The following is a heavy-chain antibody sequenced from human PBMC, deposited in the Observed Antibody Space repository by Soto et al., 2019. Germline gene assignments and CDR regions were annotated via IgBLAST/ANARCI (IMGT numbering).Heavy chain of an antibody. J-gene: IGHJ4*02. CDR3: ARDRRSYRSGWYATKY. V-gene: IGHV3-33*01. CDR1: GFTFSSYG. Sequence: GGSLRLSCAASGFTFSSYGMHWVRQAPGKGLEWVAVIWYDGSNKYYADSVKGRFTISRDNSKNTLYLQMNSLRAEDTAMYYCARDRRSYRSGWYATKYWGQGTLVTVSS. D-gene: IGHD6-19*01. CDR2: IWYDGSNK.